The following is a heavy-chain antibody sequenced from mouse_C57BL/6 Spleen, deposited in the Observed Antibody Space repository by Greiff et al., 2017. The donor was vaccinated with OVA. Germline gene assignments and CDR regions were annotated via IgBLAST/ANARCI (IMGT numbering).Heavy chain of an antibody. CDR3: ARGIVATRYFDV. V-gene: IGHV1-80*01. Sequence: QVQLQQSGAELVKPGASVKISCKASGYAFSSYWMNWVKQRPGKGLEWIGQIYPGDGDTNYNGKFKGKATLTADKSSSTAYMQLSSLTSEDSAVYCCARGIVATRYFDVWGTGTTVTVSS. D-gene: IGHD1-1*01. CDR1: GYAFSSYW. CDR2: IYPGDGDT. J-gene: IGHJ1*03.